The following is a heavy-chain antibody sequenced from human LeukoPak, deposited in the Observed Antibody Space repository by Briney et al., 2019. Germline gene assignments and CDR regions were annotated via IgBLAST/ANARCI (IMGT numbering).Heavy chain of an antibody. D-gene: IGHD6-13*01. J-gene: IGHJ4*02. Sequence: GRSLRLSCAASGFTFDDYAMHWVRQAPGKGLEWVSGISWNSGSIGYADSVKGRFTISRDNAKNSLYLQMNSLRAEDTALYYCAKDISSSPRWYLDYWGQGTMVTVSS. CDR1: GFTFDDYA. V-gene: IGHV3-9*01. CDR2: ISWNSGSI. CDR3: AKDISSSPRWYLDY.